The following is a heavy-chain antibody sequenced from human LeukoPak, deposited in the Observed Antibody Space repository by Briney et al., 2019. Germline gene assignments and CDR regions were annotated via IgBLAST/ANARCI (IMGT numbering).Heavy chain of an antibody. CDR2: INSDGSST. CDR1: GFTFSSYW. CDR3: ASRTGYYNYYDMDA. V-gene: IGHV3-74*01. D-gene: IGHD3/OR15-3a*01. J-gene: IGHJ6*02. Sequence: PGGSLRLSCAASGFTFSSYWMHWVHQAPGKGLVWVSHINSDGSSTNYAGSVKGRFTISRDNAKNTLYLQMNSLRAEDTAVYYCASRTGYYNYYDMDAWGQGTTVTVSS.